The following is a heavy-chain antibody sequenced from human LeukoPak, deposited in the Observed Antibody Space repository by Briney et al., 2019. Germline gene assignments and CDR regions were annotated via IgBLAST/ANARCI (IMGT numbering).Heavy chain of an antibody. J-gene: IGHJ4*02. CDR2: IRSKASSYAT. CDR3: SRIQDWSNGVD. CDR1: GFSLSGSA. Sequence: GGSLRLSCAASGFSLSGSAIHWLRQTSGKGLEWVGRIRSKASSYATGYGESVKGRFTISRDESRSTAYLQMNSLKTEDTAVYYCSRIQDWSNGVDWGQGTLVTVSS. D-gene: IGHD2-8*01. V-gene: IGHV3-73*01.